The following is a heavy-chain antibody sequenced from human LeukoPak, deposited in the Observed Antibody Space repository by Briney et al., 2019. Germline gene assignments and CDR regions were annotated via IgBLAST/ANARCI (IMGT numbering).Heavy chain of an antibody. Sequence: ALVKVSCKASDYTLLTYGITWVRQAPGQGLEWMGWISTYNGNTHYAQKLQGRVTMTTDTSTRTAYMELRSLTSNDTGIYYCARPAKGAYYFYYMDVWGRGTTVTVSS. CDR2: ISTYNGNT. J-gene: IGHJ6*03. CDR3: ARPAKGAYYFYYMDV. D-gene: IGHD2-2*01. CDR1: DYTLLTYG. V-gene: IGHV1-18*01.